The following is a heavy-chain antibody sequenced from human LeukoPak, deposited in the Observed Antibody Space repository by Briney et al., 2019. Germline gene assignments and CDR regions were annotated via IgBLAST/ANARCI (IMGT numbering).Heavy chain of an antibody. CDR3: SRERGFWSGYFRPRYFDY. CDR1: GDSISGRAYY. D-gene: IGHD3-3*01. J-gene: IGHJ4*02. Sequence: SETLSLTCTVSGDSISGRAYYWSWIRQPAGKGLEWIGRIHSSGTHSYNPSLKSRVSISVETSKNQFSPKLSSLTAADTAVYFCSRERGFWSGYFRPRYFDYWGQGTLVTV. V-gene: IGHV4-61*02. CDR2: IHSSGTH.